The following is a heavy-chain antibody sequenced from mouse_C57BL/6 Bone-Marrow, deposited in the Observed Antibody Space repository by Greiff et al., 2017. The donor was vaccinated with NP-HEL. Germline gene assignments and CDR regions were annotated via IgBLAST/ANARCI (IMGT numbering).Heavy chain of an antibody. CDR2: ISNLAYSI. CDR3: ARLLGRGFAY. CDR1: GFTFSDYG. D-gene: IGHD4-1*01. Sequence: VQLQESGGGLVQPGGSLKLSCAASGFTFSDYGMAWVRQAPRKGPEWVAFISNLAYSIYYADTVTGRFTISRENAKNTLYLEMSSLRSEDTAMYYCARLLGRGFAYWGQGTLVTVSA. V-gene: IGHV5-15*01. J-gene: IGHJ3*01.